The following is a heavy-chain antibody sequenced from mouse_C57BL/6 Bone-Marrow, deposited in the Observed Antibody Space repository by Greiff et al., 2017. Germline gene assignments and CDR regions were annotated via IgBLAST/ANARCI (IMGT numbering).Heavy chain of an antibody. CDR1: GFNIKDDY. D-gene: IGHD2-5*01. J-gene: IGHJ1*03. Sequence: EVKLMESGAELVRPGASVKLSCTASGFNIKDDYMHWVKQRPEQGLEWIGWIDPENGDTEYASKFQGKATITADTSSNTAYLQLSSLTSEDTAVYYFTTYYSNYWYFDVWGTGTTVTVSS. CDR2: IDPENGDT. CDR3: TTYYSNYWYFDV. V-gene: IGHV14-4*01.